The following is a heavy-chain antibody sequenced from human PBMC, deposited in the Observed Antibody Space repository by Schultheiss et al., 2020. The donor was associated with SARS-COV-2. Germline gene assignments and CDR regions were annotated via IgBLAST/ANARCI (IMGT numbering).Heavy chain of an antibody. D-gene: IGHD6-6*01. CDR3: ARGHRVISSSLRGNWFDP. CDR2: FYSSGRI. J-gene: IGHJ5*02. V-gene: IGHV4-4*07. Sequence: SQTLSLTCTVSGGSISSYYWSWIRQPAGKGLEWIGRFYSSGRINYNPSLKSRVTMSVDTSKNQFSLKLRSVTAADTAVYYCARGHRVISSSLRGNWFDPWGQGTLVTVSS. CDR1: GGSISSYY.